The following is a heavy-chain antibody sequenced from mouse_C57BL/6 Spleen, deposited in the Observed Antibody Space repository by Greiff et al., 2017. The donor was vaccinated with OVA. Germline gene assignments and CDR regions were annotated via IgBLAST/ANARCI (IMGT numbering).Heavy chain of an antibody. V-gene: IGHV1-19*01. CDR1: GYTFTDYY. CDR3: ASPGKYGYDAMDY. CDR2: INPYNGGT. D-gene: IGHD1-1*02. J-gene: IGHJ4*01. Sequence: VQLQQSGPVLVKPGASVKMSCKASGYTFTDYYMNWVKQSHGKSLEWIGVINPYNGGTSYNPKFKGKATLTVDKSSSTAYMELNSLTSEDSAVYYCASPGKYGYDAMDYWGQGTSVTVSS.